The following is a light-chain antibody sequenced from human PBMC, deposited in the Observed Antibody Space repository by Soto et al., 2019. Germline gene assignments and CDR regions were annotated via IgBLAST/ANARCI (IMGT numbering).Light chain of an antibody. J-gene: IGKJ1*01. CDR1: QSISSW. Sequence: DIQMTPSPSTLSASVGDRVTITFRASQSISSWLAWYQQKPGKAPKLLIYKASSLESGVPSRFSGSGSGTEFTLTISSLQPDDFATYYCQQYETYSGTFGQGTKVDIK. CDR2: KAS. V-gene: IGKV1-5*03. CDR3: QQYETYSGT.